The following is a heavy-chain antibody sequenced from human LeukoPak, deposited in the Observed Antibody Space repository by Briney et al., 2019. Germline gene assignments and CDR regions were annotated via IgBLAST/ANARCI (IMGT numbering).Heavy chain of an antibody. V-gene: IGHV3-33*01. CDR3: ARGIGGPAGKGYYFDH. CDR2: IWYDGSNK. Sequence: GGSLRPSCAASGFTFSSLGMQWVRQAAGTGLEWVAFIWYDGSNKYYTDSVKGRFTISRDNSKNTLYLQMNSLRAEDTAVYYCARGIGGPAGKGYYFDHWGQGTLVTDSS. D-gene: IGHD2-2*01. J-gene: IGHJ4*02. CDR1: GFTFSSLG.